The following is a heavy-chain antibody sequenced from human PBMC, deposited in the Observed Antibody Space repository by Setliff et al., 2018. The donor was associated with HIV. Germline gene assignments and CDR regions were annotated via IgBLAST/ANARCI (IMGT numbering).Heavy chain of an antibody. CDR1: GATFDNYG. Sequence: GASVKVSCKVSGATFDNYGLNWVRQAPGQGLEWMGGIIPIFKSADYAQKFQGRVTITTDESTSTAYMDLSSLKSEDTAIYYCARTSGDAYNYEGAFDVWGQGTLVTVSS. J-gene: IGHJ3*01. CDR2: IIPIFKSA. V-gene: IGHV1-69*05. D-gene: IGHD5-12*01. CDR3: ARTSGDAYNYEGAFDV.